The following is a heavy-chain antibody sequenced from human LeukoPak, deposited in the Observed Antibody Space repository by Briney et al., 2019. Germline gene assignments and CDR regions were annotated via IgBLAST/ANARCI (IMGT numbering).Heavy chain of an antibody. CDR3: ARVKRFPTVWFDP. J-gene: IGHJ5*02. V-gene: IGHV1-8*01. CDR2: MNPITGFT. D-gene: IGHD3-10*01. Sequence: ASVKVSCKASGYTFSDYDINWVRQAAGQGLEWMGWMNPITGFTGYVQEFRGRIIMTRDTSITTAFMELTSLTSDDTAIYYCARVKRFPTVWFDPWGQGTLVSVSS. CDR1: GYTFSDYD.